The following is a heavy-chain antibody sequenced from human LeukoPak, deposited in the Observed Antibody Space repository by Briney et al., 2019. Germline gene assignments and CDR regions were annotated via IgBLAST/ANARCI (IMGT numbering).Heavy chain of an antibody. CDR3: ARVGYCSSTSCRSQK. J-gene: IGHJ4*02. CDR1: GFTFSSYS. CDR2: ISSSSSTI. Sequence: PGGSLRLSCAASGFTFSSYSMNSVRQAPGKGLEWVSYISSSSSTIYYADSVKGRFTISRDNAKNSLYLQMNSLRAEDTAVYYCARVGYCSSTSCRSQKWGQGTLVTVTS. D-gene: IGHD2-2*01. V-gene: IGHV3-48*01.